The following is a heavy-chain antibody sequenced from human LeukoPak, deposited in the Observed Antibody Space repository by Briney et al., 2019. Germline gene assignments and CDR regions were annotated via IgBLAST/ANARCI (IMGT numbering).Heavy chain of an antibody. CDR3: ARRGPRYNWFDP. V-gene: IGHV4-31*03. Sequence: SQTLSLTCTVSGGSISSGGYYWSWIRQHPGKGPEWIGYIYYSGSTYYNPSLKSRVTISVDTSKNQFSLKLSSVTAADTAVYYCARRGPRYNWFDPWGQGTLVTVSS. CDR2: IYYSGST. CDR1: GGSISSGGYY. J-gene: IGHJ5*02.